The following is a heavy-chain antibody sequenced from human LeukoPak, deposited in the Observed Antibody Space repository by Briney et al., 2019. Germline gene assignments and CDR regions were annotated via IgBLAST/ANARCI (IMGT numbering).Heavy chain of an antibody. J-gene: IGHJ6*03. CDR2: IIPIFGTA. CDR1: AGTFSSYA. CDR3: ARATPQQPDYYYYYMDV. V-gene: IGHV1-69*05. D-gene: IGHD6-13*01. Sequence: SVKVSCKASAGTFSSYAISWVRQAPGQGLEWMGGIIPIFGTANYAQKFQGRVTITTDESTSTAYMELSSLRSEDTAVYYCARATPQQPDYYYYYMDVWGKGTTVTVSS.